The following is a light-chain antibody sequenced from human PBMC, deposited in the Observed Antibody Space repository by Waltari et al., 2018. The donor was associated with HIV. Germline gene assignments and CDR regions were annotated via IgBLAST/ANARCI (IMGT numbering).Light chain of an antibody. CDR1: SSHIGGYDF. CDR2: DVI. J-gene: IGLJ2*01. Sequence: QSALTQPASVSGSPGQSITISCTGSSSHIGGYDFVSWYQQHPGKAPILIIYDVIERTSGVSNRFSASKSGNTASLTIAGLQPEDEADYYCCAFIGRSTWIFGGGTKVTVV. V-gene: IGLV2-23*02. CDR3: CAFIGRSTWI.